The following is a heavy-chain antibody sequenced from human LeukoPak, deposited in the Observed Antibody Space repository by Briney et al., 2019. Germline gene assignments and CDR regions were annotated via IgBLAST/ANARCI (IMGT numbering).Heavy chain of an antibody. Sequence: ASVKVSCKASGYSFTTHGIYWVRQAPGQGLEWMGWINTDTGKPTYAQGFTGRFVLSLDTSVTTAYLQISSLKAEDTAVYYCARGIGIGVVLMVHGNMDVWGKGTTVTVSS. CDR3: ARGIGIGVVLMVHGNMDV. J-gene: IGHJ6*03. V-gene: IGHV7-4-1*02. D-gene: IGHD2-8*01. CDR1: GYSFTTHG. CDR2: INTDTGKP.